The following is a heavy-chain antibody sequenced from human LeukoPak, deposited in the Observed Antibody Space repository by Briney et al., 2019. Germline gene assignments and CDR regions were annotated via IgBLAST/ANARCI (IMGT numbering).Heavy chain of an antibody. Sequence: GGSLRLSCAASGFTLSSYATSWVRQGPGKGLEWVSAISGSGGSTYYADSVKGRFTISRDNSKNTLYLQMNSLRAEDTAVYYCAKPGWYRFDYWGQGTLVTVSS. CDR3: AKPGWYRFDY. CDR2: ISGSGGST. D-gene: IGHD6-19*01. CDR1: GFTLSSYA. J-gene: IGHJ4*02. V-gene: IGHV3-23*01.